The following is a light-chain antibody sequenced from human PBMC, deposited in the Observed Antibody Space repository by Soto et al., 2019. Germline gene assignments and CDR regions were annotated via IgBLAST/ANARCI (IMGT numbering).Light chain of an antibody. V-gene: IGKV1-12*01. J-gene: IGKJ5*01. CDR2: VAS. CDR1: QSISGW. CDR3: QQANSFHIP. Sequence: DIQMTQSPSSVSASVGDRVTITCRASQSISGWLAWYQQRSGKAPKLLIYVASKLHTGVPSRFSGSGSGTDFTLTISSLQPADFATYYCQQANSFHIPFGQGTRLEI.